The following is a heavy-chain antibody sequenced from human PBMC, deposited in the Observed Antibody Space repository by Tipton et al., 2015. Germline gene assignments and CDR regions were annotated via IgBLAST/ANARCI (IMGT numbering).Heavy chain of an antibody. CDR1: GYTFTGYY. Sequence: QSGPEVKEPGASVKVSCKTSGYTFTGYYFHWVRQAPGQGLEWMGWINPKSGGTNYAQKFQGRVTMTRDTSISTAYMELSRLTSDDTAVYYCARGTSGWKEDAFDIWGQGTTVTVSS. J-gene: IGHJ3*02. V-gene: IGHV1-2*02. D-gene: IGHD6-19*01. CDR2: INPKSGGT. CDR3: ARGTSGWKEDAFDI.